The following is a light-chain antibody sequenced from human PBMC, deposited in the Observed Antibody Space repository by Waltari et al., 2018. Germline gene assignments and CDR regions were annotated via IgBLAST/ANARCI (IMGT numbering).Light chain of an antibody. CDR3: QHYNSFPWT. V-gene: IGKV1-5*01. CDR2: DAS. J-gene: IGKJ1*01. CDR1: QSISGW. Sequence: DIQMTQSPSTLSASVGDRVLITCRASQSISGWLAWYQQKPGKAPKLLFYDASSLESGVPSRFRGSGSGTEFTLTISSLQPDDFATYYCQHYNSFPWTFGQGTKVEIK.